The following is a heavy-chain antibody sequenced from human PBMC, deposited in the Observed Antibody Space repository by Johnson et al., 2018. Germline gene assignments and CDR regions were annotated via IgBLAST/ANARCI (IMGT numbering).Heavy chain of an antibody. CDR3: ARDGETSMFTAFSI. V-gene: IGHV1-46*01. CDR1: GYRFTSYY. J-gene: IGHJ3*02. CDR2: INPSGGNT. Sequence: QVQLVQSGTEVKRPGASVKLSCKASGYRFTSYYIHWVRQAPGQGLEWLGLINPSGGNTSYAQKFQGRVTLTRDTCTSTVYMGVGSLRSEDTHIYFCARDGETSMFTAFSIWGQGTEVTVSS. D-gene: IGHD3-10*02.